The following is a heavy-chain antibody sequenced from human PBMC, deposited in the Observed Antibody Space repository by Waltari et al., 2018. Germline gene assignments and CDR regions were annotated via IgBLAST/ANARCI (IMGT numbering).Heavy chain of an antibody. CDR3: AREGPWYFDL. V-gene: IGHV4-39*07. CDR1: GGSISSSSYY. CDR2: IYYSGST. J-gene: IGHJ2*01. Sequence: QLQLQESGPGLVKPSETLSLTCTVSGGSISSSSYYWGWIRQPPGKGLEWIGSIYYSGSTYYNPSLKSRVTISVDTSKNQYSLKLSSVTAADTAVYYCAREGPWYFDLWGRGTLVTVSS.